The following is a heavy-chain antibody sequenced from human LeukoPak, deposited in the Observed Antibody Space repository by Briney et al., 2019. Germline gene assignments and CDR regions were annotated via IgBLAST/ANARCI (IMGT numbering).Heavy chain of an antibody. CDR2: ISAYNGNT. J-gene: IGHJ4*02. CDR3: ARDEAVLWFGELLSY. D-gene: IGHD3-10*01. Sequence: GASVKVPCKASGYTFTSYGISWVRQAPGQGLEWMGWISAYNGNTNYAQKLQGRVTMTTDTSTSTAYMELRSLRSDDTAVYYCARDEAVLWFGELLSYWGQGTLVTVSS. CDR1: GYTFTSYG. V-gene: IGHV1-18*01.